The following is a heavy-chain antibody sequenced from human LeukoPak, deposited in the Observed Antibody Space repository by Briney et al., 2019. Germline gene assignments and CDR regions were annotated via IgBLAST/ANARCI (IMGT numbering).Heavy chain of an antibody. CDR2: INHSGST. V-gene: IGHV4-34*01. CDR3: ARGTYYDSSGYYRPRYYFDY. D-gene: IGHD3-22*01. CDR1: GGSFSGYY. Sequence: PSETLSLTCAVYGGSFSGYYWSWIRHPPGKGLEWIGEINHSGSTNYNPSLKSRVTISVDTSKNQFSLKLSSVTAADTAVYYCARGTYYDSSGYYRPRYYFDYWGQGTPSTVSS. J-gene: IGHJ4*02.